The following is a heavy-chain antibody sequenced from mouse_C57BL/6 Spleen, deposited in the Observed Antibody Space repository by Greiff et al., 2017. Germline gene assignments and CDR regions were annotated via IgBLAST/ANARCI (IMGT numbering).Heavy chain of an antibody. CDR3: TRQLRYYYAMDY. V-gene: IGHV1-15*01. CDR1: GYTFTDYE. D-gene: IGHD3-2*02. J-gene: IGHJ4*01. CDR2: IDPETGGT. Sequence: QVHVKQSGAELVRPGASVTLSCKASGYTFTDYEMHWVKQTPVHGLEWIGAIDPETGGTAYNQKFKGKAILTADKSSSTAYMELRSLTSEDSAVYYCTRQLRYYYAMDYWGQGTSVTVSS.